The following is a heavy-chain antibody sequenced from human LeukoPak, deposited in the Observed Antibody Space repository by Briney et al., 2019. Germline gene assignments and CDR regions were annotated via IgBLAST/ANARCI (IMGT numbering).Heavy chain of an antibody. J-gene: IGHJ4*02. CDR1: GFTFNSYA. V-gene: IGHV3-23*01. CDR3: ARDERLLSFLK. Sequence: GGSLRLSCAASGFTFNSYAMSWVRQAPGKGLEWVSGITGSGGSTYYADSVKGRFTISRDNSKNTLYLQMNSLRAEDTAIYYCARDERLLSFLKWGQGTLVTVSS. D-gene: IGHD3-3*01. CDR2: ITGSGGST.